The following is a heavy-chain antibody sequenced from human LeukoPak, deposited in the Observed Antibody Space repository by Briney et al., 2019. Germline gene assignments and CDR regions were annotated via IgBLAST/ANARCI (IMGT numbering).Heavy chain of an antibody. V-gene: IGHV4-38-2*02. D-gene: IGHD1-26*01. CDR2: IYHSGST. Sequence: SETLSLTCTVSGYSISSGYYWGWIRQPPGKGLEWIGSIYHSGSTYYNPSLKSRVTISVDTSKNQFSLKLNSVTAADTAVYYCASSGIYRIYCFDYWGQGTLVNVSS. CDR3: ASSGIYRIYCFDY. CDR1: GYSISSGYY. J-gene: IGHJ4*02.